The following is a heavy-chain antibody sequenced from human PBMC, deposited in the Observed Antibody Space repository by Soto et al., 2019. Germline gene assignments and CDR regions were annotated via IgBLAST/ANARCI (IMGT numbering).Heavy chain of an antibody. D-gene: IGHD6-6*01. CDR3: AKRSSSSTFDY. CDR2: ISGSDDST. J-gene: IGHJ4*02. V-gene: IGHV3-23*01. CDR1: GFTFSSYA. Sequence: EVQLLESGGGLVQPGGSLRLSCAASGFTFSSYAMSWVRQAPGKGLEWVSVISGSDDSTYYADSVKGRFTISRDTSKHTLYLQMNSLRAEDTAVYYCAKRSSSSTFDYWGQGTLVTVSS.